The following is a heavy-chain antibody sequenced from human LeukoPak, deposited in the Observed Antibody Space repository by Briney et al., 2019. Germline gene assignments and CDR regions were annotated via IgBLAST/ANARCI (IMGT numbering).Heavy chain of an antibody. Sequence: SETLSLTCAVSGGSINKSNWWSWVRQPPGKGLEWIGEIYHSGSTNYNPSLKSRVTISVDKSKNQSSLHLSSVTAADTAVYYCAREHLDCNGGSCFGGDTAFDIWGQGTMVSVSS. J-gene: IGHJ3*02. CDR3: AREHLDCNGGSCFGGDTAFDI. CDR1: GGSINKSNW. D-gene: IGHD2-15*01. CDR2: IYHSGST. V-gene: IGHV4-4*02.